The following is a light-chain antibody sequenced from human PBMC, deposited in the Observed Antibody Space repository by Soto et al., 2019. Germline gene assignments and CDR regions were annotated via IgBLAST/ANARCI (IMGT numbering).Light chain of an antibody. CDR2: KAS. V-gene: IGKV1-5*03. CDR1: QSISSW. Sequence: IQMTQSPPTLSASVGDRVTITCRASQSISSWLAWYQQKPGTAPKLLIYKASSLQSGVPSRFSGSGSGTEFTLTISSLQPDDFATYYCQQYVRAFRSFGQGTKVDIK. CDR3: QQYVRAFRS. J-gene: IGKJ1*01.